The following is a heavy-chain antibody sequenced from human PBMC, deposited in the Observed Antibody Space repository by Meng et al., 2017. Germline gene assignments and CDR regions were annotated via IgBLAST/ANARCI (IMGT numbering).Heavy chain of an antibody. CDR2: INHSGST. J-gene: IGHJ5*02. CDR3: ARGRWRGNRFDP. CDR1: GGSFSGYY. V-gene: IGHV4-34*01. Sequence: VQLQPWGAGLLEASETLSLTCAVYGGSFSGYYWSWIRQPPGKGLEWIGEINHSGSTNYNPSLKSRVTISVDTSKNQFSLKLSSVTAADTAVYYCARGRWRGNRFDPWGQGTLVTVSS. D-gene: IGHD3-10*01.